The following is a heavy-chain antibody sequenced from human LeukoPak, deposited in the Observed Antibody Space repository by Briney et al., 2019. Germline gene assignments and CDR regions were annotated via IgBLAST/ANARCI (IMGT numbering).Heavy chain of an antibody. D-gene: IGHD6-13*01. CDR2: IKSDESST. Sequence: GGSLRLSCTASGFRFSNYAMNWVRQAPGKGLVWVSRIKSDESSTSYADSVKGRFTISRDNAKNTVYLQMNSLRAEDTAVYYCARDLQESSRWFALDPWGQGTLVTVSS. CDR1: GFRFSNYA. CDR3: ARDLQESSRWFALDP. J-gene: IGHJ5*02. V-gene: IGHV3-74*01.